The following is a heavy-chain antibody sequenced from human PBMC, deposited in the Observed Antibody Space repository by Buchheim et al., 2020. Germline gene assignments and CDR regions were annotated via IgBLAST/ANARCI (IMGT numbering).Heavy chain of an antibody. D-gene: IGHD6-13*01. CDR1: GGTFSSYA. Sequence: QVQLVQSGAEVKKPGSSVKVSCKASGGTFSSYAISWVRQAPGQGLEWMGWINPNSGGTNYAQRFQGWVTMTRDTSISPAYMELSRLRSDDTAVYYCARGSSSFHYYYYYGMDVWGQGTT. J-gene: IGHJ6*02. CDR2: INPNSGGT. CDR3: ARGSSSFHYYYYYGMDV. V-gene: IGHV1-2*04.